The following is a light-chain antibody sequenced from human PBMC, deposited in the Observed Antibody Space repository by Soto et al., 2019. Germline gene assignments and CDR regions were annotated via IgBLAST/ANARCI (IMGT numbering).Light chain of an antibody. V-gene: IGKV2-30*02. CDR3: MQGTHWPYT. CDR2: KVS. J-gene: IGKJ2*01. CDR1: QSLVHSDGNTY. Sequence: DVVMTQSPLSLPVTLGQPASISCRSSQSLVHSDGNTYLNWFHQRPGQSPRRLIYKVSNRDSGVPDRFIGSGSGTDFTLKISRVDAEDVGVYYCMQGTHWPYTFGQGTNLEIK.